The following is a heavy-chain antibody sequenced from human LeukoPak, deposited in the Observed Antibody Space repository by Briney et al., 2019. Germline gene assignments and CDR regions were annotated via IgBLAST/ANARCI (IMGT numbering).Heavy chain of an antibody. CDR1: GFTFSDYY. V-gene: IGHV3-23*01. D-gene: IGHD3-16*01. CDR3: AREGAAGGFDY. Sequence: GGSLRLSCAASGFTFSDYYMSWIRQAPGKGLEWVSGISGSGGYTYYADSVKGRVTISRDNSKNTLYLQMNSLRAEDTAVYYCAREGAAGGFDYWGQGTLVTVSS. CDR2: ISGSGGYT. J-gene: IGHJ4*02.